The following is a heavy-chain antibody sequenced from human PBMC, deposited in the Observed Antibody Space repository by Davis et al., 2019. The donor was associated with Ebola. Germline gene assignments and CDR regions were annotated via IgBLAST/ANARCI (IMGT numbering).Heavy chain of an antibody. Sequence: ASVKVSCKASGYTFTGFYMHWVRQAPGQGLEWMGWINPNSGGTNYAQKFQGWVTMTRDTSISTAYMELSRLRSDDTAVYYCARDRHTTYYYYGMDVWGQGTTVTVSS. V-gene: IGHV1-2*04. CDR2: INPNSGGT. D-gene: IGHD1-1*01. CDR1: GYTFTGFY. J-gene: IGHJ6*02. CDR3: ARDRHTTYYYYGMDV.